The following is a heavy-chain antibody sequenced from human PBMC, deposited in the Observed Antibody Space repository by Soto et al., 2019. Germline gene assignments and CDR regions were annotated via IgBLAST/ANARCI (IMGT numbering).Heavy chain of an antibody. CDR1: GGSFSSYS. Sequence: GASVKVSCKASGGSFSSYSISWVRQAPGQGLEWMGGSIPFFRTANYAQKFQGRVTITADESTSTVYMEPSSLRSEDTAVYYCGRGGQHRKASNYYDMDVWGQGTTVTVSS. J-gene: IGHJ6*01. CDR2: SIPFFRTA. D-gene: IGHD6-13*01. V-gene: IGHV1-69*13. CDR3: GRGGQHRKASNYYDMDV.